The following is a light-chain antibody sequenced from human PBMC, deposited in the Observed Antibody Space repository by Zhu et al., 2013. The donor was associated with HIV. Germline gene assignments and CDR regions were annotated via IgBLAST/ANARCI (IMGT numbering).Light chain of an antibody. CDR1: QSVSSN. CDR3: QQYNTWPI. J-gene: IGKJ4*01. CDR2: GAS. Sequence: EIVMTQSPGTLSLSPGERATLSCRASQSVSSNLAWYQQKPGQAPRLLISGASTRATGVPARFSGSGSGTEFTLTISSLQSEDFAVYFCQQYNTWPIFGGGTKVEIK. V-gene: IGKV3-15*01.